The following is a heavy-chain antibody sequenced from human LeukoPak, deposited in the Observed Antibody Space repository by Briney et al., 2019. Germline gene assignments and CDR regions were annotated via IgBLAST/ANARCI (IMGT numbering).Heavy chain of an antibody. CDR2: IHSDGSTT. J-gene: IGHJ5*01. Sequence: GGSLRLSCAASGFTFSSYSMNWVRQAPGKGLVWVSRIHSDGSTTTYADSVKGRFTISRDNAKNTLYLQLNSLRAEDTAVYYCARDRVPYDYDSSGNWFDSWGQGILVTVSS. CDR1: GFTFSSYS. D-gene: IGHD3-22*01. CDR3: ARDRVPYDYDSSGNWFDS. V-gene: IGHV3-74*01.